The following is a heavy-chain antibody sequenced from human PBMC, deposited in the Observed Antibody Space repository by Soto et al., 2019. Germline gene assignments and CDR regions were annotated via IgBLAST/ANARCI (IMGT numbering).Heavy chain of an antibody. Sequence: LSLTCTVSGGSISSYYWSWIRQPPGKGLEWIGYIYYSGSTNYNPSLKSRVTISVDTSKNQFSLKLSSVTAGDTAVYYCARARGGGYCSSTICYYYYYMDVWGKGTTVTVSS. V-gene: IGHV4-59*12. J-gene: IGHJ6*03. CDR1: GGSISSYY. CDR2: IYYSGST. CDR3: ARARGGGYCSSTICYYYYYMDV. D-gene: IGHD2-2*01.